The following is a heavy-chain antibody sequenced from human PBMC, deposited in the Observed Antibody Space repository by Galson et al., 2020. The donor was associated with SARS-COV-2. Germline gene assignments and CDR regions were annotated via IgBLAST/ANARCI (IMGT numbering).Heavy chain of an antibody. CDR2: IYYSGST. V-gene: IGHV4-61*01. Sequence: SETLSLTCTVSGGSVSSGSYYWSWIRQPPGKGLEWIGYIYYSGSTNYNPSLKSRVTISVDTSKNQFSLELSSVTAADTAVYYCATGSDSSGYYLHYYYYGMDVWGQGTTVTVSS. J-gene: IGHJ6*02. CDR1: GGSVSSGSYY. D-gene: IGHD3-22*01. CDR3: ATGSDSSGYYLHYYYYGMDV.